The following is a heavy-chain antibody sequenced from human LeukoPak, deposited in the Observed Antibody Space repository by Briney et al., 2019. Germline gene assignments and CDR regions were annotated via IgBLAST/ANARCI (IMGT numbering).Heavy chain of an antibody. J-gene: IGHJ6*03. Sequence: PSQTLSLTCTVSGGSISSGSYYWSWIRQPAGKGLEWIGRIYTSGSTNYNPSLKSRVTISVDTSKNQFSLKLSSVTAADTAVYYCARACCSSTSCYTDYYYYYMDVWGKGTTVTVSS. CDR3: ARACCSSTSCYTDYYYYYMDV. D-gene: IGHD2-2*02. CDR2: IYTSGST. CDR1: GGSISSGSYY. V-gene: IGHV4-61*02.